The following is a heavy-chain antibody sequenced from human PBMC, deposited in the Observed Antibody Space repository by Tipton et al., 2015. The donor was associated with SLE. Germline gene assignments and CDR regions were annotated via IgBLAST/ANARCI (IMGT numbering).Heavy chain of an antibody. CDR3: AKGGAGGLYFDS. D-gene: IGHD1-26*01. Sequence: GSLRLSCVASGFTLKNYAMSWVRQAPGKGLEWVSVIYSRGSTFYADSVRGRFTISRDESKNTLYLEMENLRPEDTARYYCAKGGAGGLYFDSWGQGTLVTVSS. CDR1: GFTLKNYA. J-gene: IGHJ4*02. V-gene: IGHV3-23*03. CDR2: IYSRGST.